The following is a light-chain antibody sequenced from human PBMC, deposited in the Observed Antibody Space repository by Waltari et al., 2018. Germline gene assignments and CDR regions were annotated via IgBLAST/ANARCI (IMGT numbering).Light chain of an antibody. Sequence: SYALTQPPSVSVVPGPTARITCGGDNIGSYSVHWYPQKPGQAPVLVIFYDSDRPSGIPERFSGSNSGNTATLTISSVEAGDEAKYYCHVWHPDMDPGVFGPGTEVSV. CDR3: HVWHPDMDPGV. CDR2: YDS. CDR1: NIGSYS. V-gene: IGLV3-21*02. J-gene: IGLJ1*01.